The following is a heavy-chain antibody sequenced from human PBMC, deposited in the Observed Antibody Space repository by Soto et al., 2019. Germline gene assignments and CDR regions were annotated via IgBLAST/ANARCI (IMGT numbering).Heavy chain of an antibody. Sequence: QITLKESGPTLVKPTQTLTLTCTFSGFSLTTSGVGVGWIRQPPGKALEWLALIYWNDDKRYSPSLESRLTITKDTSKNQVVLTMTNMDPVDTATYYCAHRLRWLAKFDYWGQGTLVTVSS. J-gene: IGHJ4*02. CDR3: AHRLRWLAKFDY. V-gene: IGHV2-5*01. CDR1: GFSLTTSGVG. D-gene: IGHD6-19*01. CDR2: IYWNDDK.